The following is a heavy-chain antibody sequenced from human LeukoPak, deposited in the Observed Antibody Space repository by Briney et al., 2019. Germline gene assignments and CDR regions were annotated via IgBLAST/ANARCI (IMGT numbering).Heavy chain of an antibody. CDR1: GYTFTSYG. Sequence: GASVTVSCTASGYTFTSYGISWVRQAPGQGLEWMGGIIPIFGTANYAQKFQGRVTITADESTSTAYMELSSLRSEDTAVYYCARNGYCTNGVCYYDYWGQGTLVTVSS. D-gene: IGHD2-8*01. V-gene: IGHV1-69*13. J-gene: IGHJ4*02. CDR2: IIPIFGTA. CDR3: ARNGYCTNGVCYYDY.